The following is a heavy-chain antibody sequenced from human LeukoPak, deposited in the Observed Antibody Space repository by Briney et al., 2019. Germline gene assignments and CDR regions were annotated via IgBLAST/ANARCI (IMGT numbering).Heavy chain of an antibody. Sequence: EGSLRLSCAASGFTFSSYGMHWVRQAPGKGLEWVAVIWYDGSNKYYADSVKGRFTISRDNSKNTLYLQMNSLRAEDTAVYYCAREPPYSSSSYLDYYGMDVWGQGTTVTVSS. J-gene: IGHJ6*02. CDR2: IWYDGSNK. CDR1: GFTFSSYG. V-gene: IGHV3-33*01. CDR3: AREPPYSSSSYLDYYGMDV. D-gene: IGHD6-13*01.